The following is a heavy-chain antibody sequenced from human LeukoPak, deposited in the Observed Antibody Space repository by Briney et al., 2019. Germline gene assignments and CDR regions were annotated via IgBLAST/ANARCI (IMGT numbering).Heavy chain of an antibody. CDR3: ARSPYYDILAGFYYYFDY. D-gene: IGHD3-9*01. J-gene: IGHJ4*02. V-gene: IGHV3-30-3*01. CDR2: ISYDGSNK. CDR1: GFTFSSCA. Sequence: PGGSLRLSCAASGFTFSSCAMHWVCEAQGKGVVVLADISYDGSNKYYADYVTGRLTISRDNSKSTLYLQMNTLTAEDTATYYCARSPYYDILAGFYYYFDYWGQGTLVTVSS.